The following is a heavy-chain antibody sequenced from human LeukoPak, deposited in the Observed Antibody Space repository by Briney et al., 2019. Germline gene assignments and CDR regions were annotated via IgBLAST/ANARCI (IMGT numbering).Heavy chain of an antibody. V-gene: IGHV1-18*01. CDR2: ISAYNGNT. CDR1: GYTFTSYG. Sequence: GASVKVSCKASGYTFTSYGISWVRQAPGQGLEWMGWISAYNGNTNYAQKLQGRVTMTTDTSTSTAYTELRSLRSDDTAVYYCARDRWGSSLGGDYWGQGTLVTVSS. CDR3: ARDRWGSSLGGDY. D-gene: IGHD3-16*01. J-gene: IGHJ4*02.